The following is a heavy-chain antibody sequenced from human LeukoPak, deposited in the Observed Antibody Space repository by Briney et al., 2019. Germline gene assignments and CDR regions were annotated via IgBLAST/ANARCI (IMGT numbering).Heavy chain of an antibody. CDR1: GYTFTGYY. CDR2: INPNSVGT. D-gene: IGHD3-3*01. J-gene: IGHJ4*02. Sequence: GASVKVSCKASGYTFTGYYMHWVRPAPGQGREWMGWINPNSVGTNDAQKFQGRVTMTRDTSISTAYMELSRLRSDDTAVYYCARDLGPKYYDFWSGYLVYWGQGTLVTVSS. CDR3: ARDLGPKYYDFWSGYLVY. V-gene: IGHV1-2*02.